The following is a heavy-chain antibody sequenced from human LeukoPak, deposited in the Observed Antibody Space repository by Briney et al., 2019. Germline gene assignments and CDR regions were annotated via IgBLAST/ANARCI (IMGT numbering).Heavy chain of an antibody. V-gene: IGHV4-38-2*02. CDR2: IYHSGST. CDR1: GYSISSGYY. J-gene: IGHJ2*01. D-gene: IGHD4-23*01. Sequence: KPSETLSLTCTVSGYSISSGYYWGWIRQPPGKGLEWIGSIYHSGSTYYNPSLKSRVTISVDTSKNQFSLKLSSVTAADTAVYYCARVPGVTVVTEWYFDLWGRGTLVTVSS. CDR3: ARVPGVTVVTEWYFDL.